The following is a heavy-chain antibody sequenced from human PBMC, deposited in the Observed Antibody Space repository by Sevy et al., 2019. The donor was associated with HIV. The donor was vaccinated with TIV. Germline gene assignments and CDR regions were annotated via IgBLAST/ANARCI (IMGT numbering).Heavy chain of an antibody. CDR3: ARDKYYDSSGYYTPRNQYFQH. CDR2: ISYDGSNK. V-gene: IGHV3-30-3*01. D-gene: IGHD3-22*01. CDR1: GFTFSSYA. Sequence: GGYLRLSCAASGFTFSSYAMHWVRQAPGKGLEWVAVISYDGSNKYYADSVKGRFTISRDNSKNTLYLQMNSLRAEDTAVYYCARDKYYDSSGYYTPRNQYFQHWGQGTLVTVSS. J-gene: IGHJ1*01.